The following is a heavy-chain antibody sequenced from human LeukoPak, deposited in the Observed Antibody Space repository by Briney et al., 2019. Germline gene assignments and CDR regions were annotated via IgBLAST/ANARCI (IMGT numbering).Heavy chain of an antibody. CDR3: ARVGLGYCSGGSCYSRYFQH. D-gene: IGHD2-15*01. V-gene: IGHV3-7*01. CDR1: GFTFSSYW. CDR2: IKQDGSEK. Sequence: GGSLRLSCAASGFTFSSYWMSWVRQAPGKGLEWVANIKQDGSEKYYVDSVKGRFTISRDNAKNSLHLQMNSLRAEDTAVYYCARVGLGYCSGGSCYSRYFQHWGQGTLVTVSS. J-gene: IGHJ1*01.